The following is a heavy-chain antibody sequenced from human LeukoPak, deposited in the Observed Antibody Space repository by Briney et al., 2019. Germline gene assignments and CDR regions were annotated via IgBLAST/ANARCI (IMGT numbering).Heavy chain of an antibody. Sequence: ASVTVFCKASGYTFTSYDINWVRQATGQGLEWMGWMNPNSGNTGYAQKFQGRVTMTRNTSISTAYMELSSLRSEDTAVYYCARVQIQLRPNGPNKPPRLYYFDYWGQGTLVTVSS. CDR1: GYTFTSYD. CDR3: ARVQIQLRPNGPNKPPRLYYFDY. J-gene: IGHJ4*02. D-gene: IGHD5-18*01. CDR2: MNPNSGNT. V-gene: IGHV1-8*01.